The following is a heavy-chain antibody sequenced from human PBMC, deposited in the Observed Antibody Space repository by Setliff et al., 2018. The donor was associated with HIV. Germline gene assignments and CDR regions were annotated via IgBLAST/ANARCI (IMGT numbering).Heavy chain of an antibody. CDR3: AGGVRDNSGWSSYYFDY. Sequence: LSLTCAVYGGSFSGYYWSWIRQPPGKGLEWIGEVTHSGRTNYNPSLESRVTTSVDTSKKQFSRRLTSVTAADTAVYYCAGGVRDNSGWSSYYFDYWGQGTLVTVSS. J-gene: IGHJ4*02. CDR2: VTHSGRT. V-gene: IGHV4-34*01. CDR1: GGSFSGYY. D-gene: IGHD6-19*01.